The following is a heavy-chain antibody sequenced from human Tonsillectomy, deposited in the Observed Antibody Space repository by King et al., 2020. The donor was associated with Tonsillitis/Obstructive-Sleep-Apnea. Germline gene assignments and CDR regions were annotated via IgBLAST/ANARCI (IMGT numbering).Heavy chain of an antibody. CDR3: AKVGGVITGTGEVAFV. CDR1: GFTFSSYA. J-gene: IGHJ3*02. CDR2: ISNSGDST. D-gene: IGHD3-16*01. V-gene: IGHV3-23*04. Sequence: VQLVESGGGLVHPGGSLRLSCAASGFTFSSYAMNWVRQAPGKGLEWVSTISNSGDSTYYADSVKGRFTISRDQSKNMLYLQMNSLRAEDTAVYYCAKVGGVITGTGEVAFVFGAKGKWSTSLQ.